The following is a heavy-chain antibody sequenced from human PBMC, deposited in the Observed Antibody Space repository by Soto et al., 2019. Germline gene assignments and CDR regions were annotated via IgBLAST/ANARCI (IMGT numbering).Heavy chain of an antibody. CDR1: GGSISSGGYY. D-gene: IGHD1-20*01. CDR3: ARVGGINWFDP. CDR2: IYYSGST. J-gene: IGHJ5*02. Sequence: QVQLQESGPGLVKPSQTLSLTCTVSGGSISSGGYYWSWIRQHPGKGLEWIGYIYYSGSTYYNPSLKRRVTIPVDTSKTQFSLKLSSVTAADTAVYYCARVGGINWFDPWGQGTLVTVSS. V-gene: IGHV4-31*03.